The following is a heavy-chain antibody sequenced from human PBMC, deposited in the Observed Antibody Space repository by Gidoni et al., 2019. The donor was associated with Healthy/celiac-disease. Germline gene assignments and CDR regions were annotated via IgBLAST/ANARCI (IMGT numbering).Heavy chain of an antibody. CDR1: GFTFSTYA. V-gene: IGHV3-23*01. CDR3: AKALLGGDPPVNYYYGMDV. D-gene: IGHD4-17*01. J-gene: IGHJ6*02. CDR2: ISGSGGST. Sequence: EVQLLESGGGLVQPGGSLILSCAAAGFTFSTYAMSWVRQAPGKGLEWVSAISGSGGSTYYADSVKGRFTISRDNSKNTLHLQMNSLRAEDTAVYYCAKALLGGDPPVNYYYGMDVWGQGTTVTVSS.